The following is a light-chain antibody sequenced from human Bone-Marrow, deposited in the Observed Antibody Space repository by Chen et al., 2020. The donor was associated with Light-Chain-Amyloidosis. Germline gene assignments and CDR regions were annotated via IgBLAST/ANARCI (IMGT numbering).Light chain of an antibody. V-gene: IGLV2-14*03. Sequence: QSALTQPASVSGSPRPSITISCTGTSSDGGGYNYVSWYQQHPGKAPKLIIYDVTYRPSGVSNRFSGSKAGNTASLTISGLQAEDEADYYCSSFTRNNALVFGGGTKLTVL. CDR1: SSDGGGYNY. CDR3: SSFTRNNALV. CDR2: DVT. J-gene: IGLJ2*01.